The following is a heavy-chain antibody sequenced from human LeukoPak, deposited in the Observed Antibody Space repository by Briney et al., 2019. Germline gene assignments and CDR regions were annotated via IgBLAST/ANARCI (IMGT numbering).Heavy chain of an antibody. D-gene: IGHD6-13*01. CDR3: AREDGSSWYDY. Sequence: ASVKVSCKASGYAFTSHDINWVRQAPGQGLEWMGWITPYNGNTKYAQKLQGRVTMTTDTSTSTAYMELRSLRYDDTAVYFCAREDGSSWYDYWGQGTLVTVSS. CDR1: GYAFTSHD. J-gene: IGHJ4*02. CDR2: ITPYNGNT. V-gene: IGHV1-18*01.